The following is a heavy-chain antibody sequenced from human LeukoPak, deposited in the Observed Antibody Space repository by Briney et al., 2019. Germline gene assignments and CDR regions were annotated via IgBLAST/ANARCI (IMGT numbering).Heavy chain of an antibody. D-gene: IGHD3-16*01. J-gene: IGHJ3*02. V-gene: IGHV1-2*06. CDR3: AREKGGEVHDDAFDI. Sequence: ASVKVSCKASGYTFTGYYMRWVRQAPGQGLEWMGRINPNSGGTNYAQKFQGRVTMTRDTSITTAYMELSRLRTDDTAVYYCAREKGGEVHDDAFDIWGQGTMVTVSS. CDR2: INPNSGGT. CDR1: GYTFTGYY.